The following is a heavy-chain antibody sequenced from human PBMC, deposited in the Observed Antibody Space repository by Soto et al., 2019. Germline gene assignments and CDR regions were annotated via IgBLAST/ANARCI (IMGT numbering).Heavy chain of an antibody. Sequence: GGSLRLSCAASGFTFSSYGMHWVRQAPGKGLEWVAVISYDGSNKYYADSVKGRFTISRDNSKNTQYLQMNSLRAEDTAVYYCAKPGRYGSGSYYNWYYFDYWGQGTLVTVSS. CDR3: AKPGRYGSGSYYNWYYFDY. CDR1: GFTFSSYG. CDR2: ISYDGSNK. D-gene: IGHD3-10*01. V-gene: IGHV3-30*18. J-gene: IGHJ4*02.